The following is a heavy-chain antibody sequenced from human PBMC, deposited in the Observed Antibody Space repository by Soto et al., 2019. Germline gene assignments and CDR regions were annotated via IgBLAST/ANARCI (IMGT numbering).Heavy chain of an antibody. CDR3: ARRDQIAYYYGMDV. D-gene: IGHD2-21*01. CDR1: GFTFSSYW. CDR2: INSDGSST. V-gene: IGHV3-74*01. Sequence: PGGSLRLSCAASGFTFSSYWMHWVRQAPGKGLVWVSRINSDGSSTSYVDSVKGRFTISRDNAKNTLYLQMNSLRAEDTAVYYCARRDQIAYYYGMDVWGQGTTVTVSS. J-gene: IGHJ6*02.